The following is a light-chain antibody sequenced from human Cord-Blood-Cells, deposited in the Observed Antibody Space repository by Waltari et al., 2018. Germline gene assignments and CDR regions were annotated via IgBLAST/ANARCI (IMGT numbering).Light chain of an antibody. V-gene: IGLV2-8*01. J-gene: IGLJ1*01. CDR2: EVS. CDR3: SSYAGSNNYV. CDR1: SSDVGGYNY. Sequence: QSALTQPPSASGSPGQSVTISCTGTSSDVGGYNYVSWYKQHPGKAPILMVSEVSKQPEGVPCRCSGSKSGNTAALTVSWLHAEDEADYYCSSYAGSNNYVFVTGTKVTVL.